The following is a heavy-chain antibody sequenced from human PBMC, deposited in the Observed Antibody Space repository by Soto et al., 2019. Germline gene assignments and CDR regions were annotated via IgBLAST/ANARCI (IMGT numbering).Heavy chain of an antibody. CDR2: ISAYNGNT. CDR3: AREGLTRKGTDYDFWSGYLSYGMDV. J-gene: IGHJ6*02. D-gene: IGHD3-3*01. V-gene: IGHV1-18*01. CDR1: GFTFTSYG. Sequence: PGGSLRLSCAASGFTFTSYGISWVRQAPGQGLEWMGWISAYNGNTNYAQKLQGRVTMTTDTSTSTAYMELRSLRSDDTAVYYCAREGLTRKGTDYDFWSGYLSYGMDVWGQGTTVTVSS.